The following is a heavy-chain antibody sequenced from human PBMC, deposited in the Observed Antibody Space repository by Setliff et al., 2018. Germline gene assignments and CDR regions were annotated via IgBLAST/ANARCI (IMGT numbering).Heavy chain of an antibody. V-gene: IGHV3-30*03. J-gene: IGHJ5*02. D-gene: IGHD3-16*01. CDR1: GFTVSTFS. Sequence: PGESLRLSCAASGFTVSTFSMHWVRQAPVKGLEWVATISDDGSNEFYADSVKGRFTIFRDNSKNTLYLQMSSLRADDTAMYYCARDLFRNSGGLYSWGQGTLVTVSS. CDR3: ARDLFRNSGGLYS. CDR2: ISDDGSNE.